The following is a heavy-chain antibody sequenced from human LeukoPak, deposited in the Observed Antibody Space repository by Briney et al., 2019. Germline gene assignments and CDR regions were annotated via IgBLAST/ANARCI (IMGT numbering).Heavy chain of an antibody. D-gene: IGHD5-12*01. CDR3: VRDSAYSPDY. J-gene: IGHJ4*02. CDR1: GYIFNTYG. V-gene: IGHV1-18*03. CDR2: IRGNNDNT. Sequence: DSVKVSCKTSGYIFNTYGISWVRQAPGQGLEWMAWIRGNNDNTKYAQKFQGRVTLTTDTSTSTANMELRGLTSDDMAVYYCVRDSAYSPDYWGQGTLVTVSP.